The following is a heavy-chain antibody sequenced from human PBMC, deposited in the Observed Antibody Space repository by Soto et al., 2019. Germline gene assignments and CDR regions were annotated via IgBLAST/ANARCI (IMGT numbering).Heavy chain of an antibody. V-gene: IGHV3-11*01. CDR1: GFTFSDDY. Sequence: GGSLRLSCAASGFTFSDDYMSWIRQAPGKGLEWVSYISSSGASIYYADSVKGRFTISRDNAENSLSLQMNSLRAEDTAVYYCVRGGWSSSGGIAASWGQGTLVTVSS. CDR2: ISSSGASI. CDR3: VRGGWSSSGGIAAS. J-gene: IGHJ5*02. D-gene: IGHD6-13*01.